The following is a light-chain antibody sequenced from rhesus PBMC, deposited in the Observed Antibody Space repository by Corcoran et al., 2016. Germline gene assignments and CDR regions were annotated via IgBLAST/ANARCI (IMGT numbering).Light chain of an antibody. CDR2: KAS. Sequence: DIQMTQSPSSLSASVGDTVTITCRASQGISSYLVWYQQKPGKAPKLLIYKASPLQSGVPSRFSGSGSGTDFTLTIGTLQPEGFATYYCQQGYSYPRTFGQGTKVEIK. V-gene: IGKV1-25*01. CDR3: QQGYSYPRT. CDR1: QGISSY. J-gene: IGKJ1*01.